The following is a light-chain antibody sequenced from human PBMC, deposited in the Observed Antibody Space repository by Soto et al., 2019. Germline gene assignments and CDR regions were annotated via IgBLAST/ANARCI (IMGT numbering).Light chain of an antibody. Sequence: QSVLPQPPSASGTPGQRVTISCSGSSSNIGSNTVNLYQQLPGTAPKLLIYSNNQRPSGVPDRFSGSKSGTSASLAISGLQSDDEADYFCAAWDDSLNGPVFGGGTKVTVL. CDR3: AAWDDSLNGPV. V-gene: IGLV1-44*01. CDR1: SSNIGSNT. CDR2: SNN. J-gene: IGLJ2*01.